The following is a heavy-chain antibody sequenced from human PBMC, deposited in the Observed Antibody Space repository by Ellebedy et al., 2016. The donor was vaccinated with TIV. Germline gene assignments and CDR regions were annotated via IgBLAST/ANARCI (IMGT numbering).Heavy chain of an antibody. CDR1: GFTFGTYA. Sequence: GESLKISCAASGFTFGTYAIHWVRQAPGNGLEWMAMISFDGSTRYFADSVKGRFTISRDNSKNTLHLQMSSLRAEDTALYYCARGADASGSEYMDVWGKGTTVTVSS. CDR2: ISFDGSTR. V-gene: IGHV3-30*04. D-gene: IGHD3-10*01. J-gene: IGHJ6*03. CDR3: ARGADASGSEYMDV.